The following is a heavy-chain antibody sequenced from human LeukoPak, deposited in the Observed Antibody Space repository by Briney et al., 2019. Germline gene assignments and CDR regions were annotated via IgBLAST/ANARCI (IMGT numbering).Heavy chain of an antibody. CDR1: GFTFDDYA. CDR2: ISWNSGSI. Sequence: GGSLRLSCAASGFTFDDYAMHWVRQAPGKGLEWVSGISWNSGSIGYADSVKGRFTISRDNAKNSLYLQMNSLRAEDTALYYCAKDIGGNYYDSGGWLDPWGQGTLVTVSS. V-gene: IGHV3-9*01. J-gene: IGHJ5*02. D-gene: IGHD3-22*01. CDR3: AKDIGGNYYDSGGWLDP.